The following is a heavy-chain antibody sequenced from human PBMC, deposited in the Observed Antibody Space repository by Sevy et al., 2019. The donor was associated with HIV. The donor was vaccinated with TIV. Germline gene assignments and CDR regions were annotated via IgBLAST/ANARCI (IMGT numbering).Heavy chain of an antibody. CDR3: AREQYDSSGYFDY. CDR2: ISSSSSYI. J-gene: IGHJ4*02. V-gene: IGHV3-21*01. CDR1: VFTFSSYS. D-gene: IGHD3-22*01. Sequence: GGSLRLSCAASVFTFSSYSMNWVRQAPGKGLEWVSSISSSSSYIYYADSVKGRFTISRDNAKNSLYLQMNSLRAEDTAVYYCAREQYDSSGYFDYWGQGTLVTVSS.